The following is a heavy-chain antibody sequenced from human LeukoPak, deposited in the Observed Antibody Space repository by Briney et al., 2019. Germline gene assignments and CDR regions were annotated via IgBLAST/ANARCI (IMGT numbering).Heavy chain of an antibody. CDR3: AGGRTSSWYGSLDY. D-gene: IGHD6-13*01. V-gene: IGHV4-59*01. J-gene: IGHJ4*02. Sequence: SETLSLTCSVSGGSISSYYWNWIRQPPGKGLEWIGYIYYSGSTNYNPSLKSRVTISLVTSKNQFSLKLTSVTAADTAVYYCAGGRTSSWYGSLDYWGQGTLVTVSS. CDR2: IYYSGST. CDR1: GGSISSYY.